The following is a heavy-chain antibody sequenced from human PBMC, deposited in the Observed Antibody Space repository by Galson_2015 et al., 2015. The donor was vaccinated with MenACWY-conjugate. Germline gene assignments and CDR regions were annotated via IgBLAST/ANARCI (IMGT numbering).Heavy chain of an antibody. D-gene: IGHD6-13*01. J-gene: IGHJ4*02. V-gene: IGHV5-51*01. Sequence: QSGAEVKKPGESLKISCRGSGFTFPNTWIGWGGQMPGKGLEWMGIIYPADLDTNYSPSVQGHVTIPAAKSVNTAYLQWSSLKASDTALYYCARHKGTWYFEDWGQGSLVTVSS. CDR3: ARHKGTWYFED. CDR1: GFTFPNTW. CDR2: IYPADLDT.